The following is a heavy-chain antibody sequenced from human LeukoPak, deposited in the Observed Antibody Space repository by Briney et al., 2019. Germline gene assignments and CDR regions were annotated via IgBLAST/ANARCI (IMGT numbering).Heavy chain of an antibody. CDR2: IYYSGST. CDR3: ATNYYGSASFDY. V-gene: IGHV4-61*01. J-gene: IGHJ4*02. D-gene: IGHD3-10*01. Sequence: SETLSLTCTVFGGSVSSGSYYWSWIRQPPGEGLEWIGYIYYSGSTNYNPSLKSRVTISVDTSKNQFSLKLSSVTAADTAVYYCATNYYGSASFDYWGQGTLVTVSS. CDR1: GGSVSSGSYY.